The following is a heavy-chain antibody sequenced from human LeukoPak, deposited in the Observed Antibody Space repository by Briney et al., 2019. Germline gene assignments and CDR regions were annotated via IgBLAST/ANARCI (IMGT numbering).Heavy chain of an antibody. CDR2: ISGSGGDT. J-gene: IGHJ4*02. CDR3: AKTTSGYSSGRYPGWPVDY. D-gene: IGHD6-19*01. CDR1: GFTFRSHA. V-gene: IGHV3-23*01. Sequence: PGGSLRLSCAASGFTFRSHAVYWVRQAPGKGLEWVSDISGSGGDTYYADSVEGRFTISRDNSKNMVYLQMNSLSTEDTAVYYCAKTTSGYSSGRYPGWPVDYWGQGTLVTVSS.